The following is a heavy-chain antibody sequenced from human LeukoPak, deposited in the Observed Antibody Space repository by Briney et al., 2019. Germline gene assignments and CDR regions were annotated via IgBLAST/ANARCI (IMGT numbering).Heavy chain of an antibody. CDR3: ARSDYNDYRGLGF. J-gene: IGHJ4*02. D-gene: IGHD4-11*01. V-gene: IGHV1-46*01. CDR2: IIPSSGST. CDR1: GYAFTSYH. Sequence: ASVKVSCKASGYAFTSYHIHWMRQAPGQGLGWMGIIIPSSGSTTYAQKFQGRVTMTRDTSTSTVYVELSSLTSDDTAVYFCARSDYNDYRGLGFWGQGTLVTVSS.